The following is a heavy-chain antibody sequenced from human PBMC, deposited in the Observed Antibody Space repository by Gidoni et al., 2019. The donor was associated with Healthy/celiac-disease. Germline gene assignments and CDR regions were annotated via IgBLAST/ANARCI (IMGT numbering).Heavy chain of an antibody. V-gene: IGHV4-34*01. CDR2: INHSGST. J-gene: IGHJ4*02. Sequence: QVQLQPWGAGLLTPSATLSLTCAVYGGSFSGYYWSWIRQPPGKGLEWIGEINHSGSTNYNPSLKSRVTISVDTSKNQFSLKLSSVTAADTAVYYCARGVRGDGFDYWGQGTLVTVSS. D-gene: IGHD4-17*01. CDR1: GGSFSGYY. CDR3: ARGVRGDGFDY.